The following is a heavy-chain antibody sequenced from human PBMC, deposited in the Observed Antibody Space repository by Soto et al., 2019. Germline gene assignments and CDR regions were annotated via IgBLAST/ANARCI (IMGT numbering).Heavy chain of an antibody. CDR2: ISGSGGST. CDR1: GFTFSSYA. J-gene: IGHJ4*02. V-gene: IGHV3-23*01. CDR3: AKDTTHGSLGSLYYFDY. D-gene: IGHD1-1*01. Sequence: GGSLRLSCAASGFTFSSYAMSWVRQAPGKGLEWVSAISGSGGSTYYADSVKGRFTISRDNSKNTLYLQMNSLRAEDTAVYYCAKDTTHGSLGSLYYFDYWGQGTLVTVSS.